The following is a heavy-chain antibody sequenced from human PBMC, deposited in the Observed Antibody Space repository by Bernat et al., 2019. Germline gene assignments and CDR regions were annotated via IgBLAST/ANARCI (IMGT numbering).Heavy chain of an antibody. Sequence: QVQLVESGGGLVKPGGSLRLSCAASGFTFSDYYMSWIRQAPGKGLEWVSYISSSSSYTNYADSVEGRFPISRDNAKNSLYLQKNSLRAEDTAVYYCARGATVVTRYFDYWGQGTLVTVSS. CDR1: GFTFSDYY. V-gene: IGHV3-11*05. D-gene: IGHD4-4*01. J-gene: IGHJ4*02. CDR2: ISSSSSYT. CDR3: ARGATVVTRYFDY.